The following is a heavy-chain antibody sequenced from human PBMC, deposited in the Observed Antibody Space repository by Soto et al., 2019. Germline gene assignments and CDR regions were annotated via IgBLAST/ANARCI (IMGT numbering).Heavy chain of an antibody. V-gene: IGHV1-8*01. Sequence: ASVKVSCKASGYTFTSYDINWVRQATGQGLEWMGWMNPNSDNTGYAQKFQGRVTMTRNTSISTAYMELSSLRSEDTAAYYCARVRDSGFDYFDYWGQGTLVTVSS. CDR1: GYTFTSYD. D-gene: IGHD5-12*01. CDR2: MNPNSDNT. J-gene: IGHJ4*02. CDR3: ARVRDSGFDYFDY.